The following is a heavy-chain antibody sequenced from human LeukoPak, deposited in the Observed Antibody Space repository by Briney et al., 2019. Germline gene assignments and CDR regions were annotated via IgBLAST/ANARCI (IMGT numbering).Heavy chain of an antibody. CDR2: ISSTGSSI. CDR1: GFAFSSYD. J-gene: IGHJ4*02. Sequence: GGSLRLSCVTSGFAFSSYDMNWVRQAPGKGLEWVSYISSTGSSIYYADSVKGRFTISRDNDKNSLYLQMNSLRAEDTAVYYCARRFDSWGQGTLVTVSS. CDR3: ARRFDS. V-gene: IGHV3-48*03.